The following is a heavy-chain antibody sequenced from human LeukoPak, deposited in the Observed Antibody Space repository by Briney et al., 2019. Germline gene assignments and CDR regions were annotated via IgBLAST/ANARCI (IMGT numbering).Heavy chain of an antibody. J-gene: IGHJ6*02. D-gene: IGHD3-9*01. CDR3: ARGERYFDWLPPGNYYYGMDV. CDR1: GFTFSSYW. V-gene: IGHV3-21*01. CDR2: ISSSSSYI. Sequence: GGSLRLSCAASGFTFSSYWMNWVRQAPGKGLEWVSSISSSSSYIYYADSVKGRFTISRDNAKNSLYLQMNSLRAEDTAVYYCARGERYFDWLPPGNYYYGMDVWGQGTTVTVSS.